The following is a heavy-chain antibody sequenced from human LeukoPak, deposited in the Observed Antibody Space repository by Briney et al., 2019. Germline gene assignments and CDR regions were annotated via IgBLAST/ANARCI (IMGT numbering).Heavy chain of an antibody. D-gene: IGHD2-15*01. V-gene: IGHV1-69*13. J-gene: IGHJ5*02. CDR3: ARAGPDIVVVVAAISWFDP. CDR1: GGTFSSYA. Sequence: ASVKVSCKASGGTFSSYAISWVRQAPGQGLEWMGGIIPIFGTANYAQKFQGRVTITADESTSTAYMELSSLRSEDTAVYYCARAGPDIVVVVAAISWFDPWGQGTLVTVSS. CDR2: IIPIFGTA.